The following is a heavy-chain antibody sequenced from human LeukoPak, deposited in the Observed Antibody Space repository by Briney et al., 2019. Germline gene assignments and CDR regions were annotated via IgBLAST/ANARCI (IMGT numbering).Heavy chain of an antibody. CDR3: ARDLATLDDPESNV. CDR1: GFTFSSYS. D-gene: IGHD3-3*01. CDR2: ISSSSSTI. V-gene: IGHV3-48*01. J-gene: IGHJ6*04. Sequence: GGSLRLSCAAPGFTFSSYSMNWVRQAPGKGLEWVSYISSSSSTIYYADSVKGRFTISRDNAKNSLYLQMNSPRAEDTAVYYCARDLATLDDPESNVWGKGTTVTVSS.